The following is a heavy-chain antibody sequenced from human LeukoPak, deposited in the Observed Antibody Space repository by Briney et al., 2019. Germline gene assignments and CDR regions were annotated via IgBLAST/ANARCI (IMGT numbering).Heavy chain of an antibody. CDR1: GYTFTSYG. CDR3: ARVGPHCSGGSCSIYYYYYMDV. CDR2: ISAYNGNT. J-gene: IGHJ6*03. Sequence: ASVKVSRKASGYTFTSYGISWVRQAPGQGLEWMGWISAYNGNTNYAQKLQGRVTMTTDTSTSTAYMELRSLRSDDTAVYYCARVGPHCSGGSCSIYYYYYMDVWGKGTTVTVSS. V-gene: IGHV1-18*01. D-gene: IGHD2-15*01.